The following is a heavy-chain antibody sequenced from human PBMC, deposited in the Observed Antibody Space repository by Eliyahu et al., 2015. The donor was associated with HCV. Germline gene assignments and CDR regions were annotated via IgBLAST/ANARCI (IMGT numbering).Heavy chain of an antibody. Sequence: QVQLQQWGAGLLKPSETLSLTCAAYGGSFXGYYWSWIRQPPGKGXEWIGEINHSGSTNYNPSLKSRVTISVDTSKNQFSLKLSSVTAADTAVYYCARVLSIAPYYYGSGSSGYMDVWGKGTTVTVSS. D-gene: IGHD3-10*01. CDR3: ARVLSIAPYYYGSGSSGYMDV. CDR2: INHSGST. V-gene: IGHV4-34*01. J-gene: IGHJ6*03. CDR1: GGSFXGYY.